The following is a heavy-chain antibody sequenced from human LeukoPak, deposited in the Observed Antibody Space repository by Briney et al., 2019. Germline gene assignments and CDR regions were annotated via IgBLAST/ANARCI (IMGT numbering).Heavy chain of an antibody. CDR3: ARRIRYSSGWLSDY. J-gene: IGHJ4*02. D-gene: IGHD6-19*01. CDR1: GGSFSDYY. Sequence: PSETLSLTCAVYGGSFSDYYWSWIRQPPGKGLEWIGEINHSGSTNYNPSLKNRVTISVDTSKNQFSLKLRSVTAADTAVYYRARRIRYSSGWLSDYWGQGPLVTVSS. CDR2: INHSGST. V-gene: IGHV4-34*01.